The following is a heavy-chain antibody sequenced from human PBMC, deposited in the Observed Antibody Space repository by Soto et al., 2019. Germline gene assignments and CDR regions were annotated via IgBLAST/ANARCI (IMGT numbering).Heavy chain of an antibody. Sequence: EVQLVESGGDLVQPGGSLRLSCAVSGFTLSNAYMNWVRLAPGKGLEWVGRIKSRTDGGTADYAAPVKGRFTISRDDSANTVFLQMNSLKTEDTAVYYCTTSYVVGEDHWGQGTLVTVSS. V-gene: IGHV3-15*07. D-gene: IGHD1-26*01. J-gene: IGHJ4*02. CDR3: TTSYVVGEDH. CDR1: GFTLSNAY. CDR2: IKSRTDGGTA.